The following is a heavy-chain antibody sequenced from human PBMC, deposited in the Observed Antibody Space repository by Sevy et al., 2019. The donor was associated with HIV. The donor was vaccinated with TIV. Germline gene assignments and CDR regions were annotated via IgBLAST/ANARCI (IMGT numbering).Heavy chain of an antibody. CDR1: GFTFSSYG. CDR3: AKIDFTGDLFDY. Sequence: GESLKISCAASGFTFSSYGMHWVRQPPGKGLEWVAFIRYDGSNKYYADSVKGRFTISRDNSKNTLYLQMNSLRAEDTAVYYCAKIDFTGDLFDYWGQGTLVTVSS. V-gene: IGHV3-30*02. J-gene: IGHJ4*02. D-gene: IGHD7-27*01. CDR2: IRYDGSNK.